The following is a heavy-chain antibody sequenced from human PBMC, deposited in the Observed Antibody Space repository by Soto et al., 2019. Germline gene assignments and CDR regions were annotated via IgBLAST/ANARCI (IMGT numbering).Heavy chain of an antibody. J-gene: IGHJ4*02. D-gene: IGHD2-15*01. Sequence: QVQLQESGPGLVKPSQTLSLTCTVSVGSLSSGDHYWIWIRQPPGKGLEWIGYIFSSGSTYYNPSRESRVSGSLDTSRNQFALRLSPVTAADTAVYYGARGGAGGRFPVEYWGQGTLVTVSS. CDR1: VGSLSSGDHY. V-gene: IGHV4-30-4*01. CDR2: IFSSGST. CDR3: ARGGAGGRFPVEY.